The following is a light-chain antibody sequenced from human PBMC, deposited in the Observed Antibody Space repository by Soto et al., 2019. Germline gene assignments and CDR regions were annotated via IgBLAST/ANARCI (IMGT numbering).Light chain of an antibody. V-gene: IGLV1-47*01. J-gene: IGLJ1*01. CDR3: ATWDDSMSGFV. CDR2: RNN. CDR1: SSNIGSNS. Sequence: QSVLTQAPSVSGTPGQRATISCSGSSSNIGSNSVYLYQHLTGTAPKLLIYRNNQRPSGVPDRISGSKSDTSASLAISGLRSEDEADYYCATWDDSMSGFVFGTGTKVTVL.